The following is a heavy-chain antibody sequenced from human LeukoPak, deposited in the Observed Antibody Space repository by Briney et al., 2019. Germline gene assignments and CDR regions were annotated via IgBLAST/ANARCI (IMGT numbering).Heavy chain of an antibody. CDR3: AREDCSSTSCYLYY. Sequence: SETLSLTCAVYGGSFSGYYWSWIRQPPGKGLEWIGEINHSGSTNYNPSLKSRVTISVDTSKNQFSLKLSSVTAADTAVYYCAREDCSSTSCYLYYWGQGTLVTVSS. CDR1: GGSFSGYY. CDR2: INHSGST. D-gene: IGHD2-2*01. J-gene: IGHJ4*02. V-gene: IGHV4-34*01.